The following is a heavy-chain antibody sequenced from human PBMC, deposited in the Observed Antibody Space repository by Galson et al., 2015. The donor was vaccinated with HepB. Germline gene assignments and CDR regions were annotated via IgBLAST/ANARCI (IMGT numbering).Heavy chain of an antibody. CDR1: GGTFSRYA. CDR3: ASRRPYNPLGPIRELFPVVEPPDI. V-gene: IGHV1-69*06. D-gene: IGHD3-10*01. CDR2: IVPIFGKA. Sequence: SVKVSCKASGGTFSRYAINWVRQAPGQGLEWMGGIVPIFGKANYAQKFQDRVTITADKSTSTVNMELSSLRSDATAVHYCASRRPYNPLGPIRELFPVVEPPDIRGRGTMVSVSS. J-gene: IGHJ3*02.